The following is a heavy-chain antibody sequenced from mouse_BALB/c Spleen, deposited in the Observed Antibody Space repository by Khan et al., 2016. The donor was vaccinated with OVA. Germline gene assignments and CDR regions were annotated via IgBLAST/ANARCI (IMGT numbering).Heavy chain of an antibody. Sequence: DVQLVESGPGLVKPSQSLSLTCSVTGYSITSGYYWNWIRQFPGNKLEWMGYISYDGSNNYNPCLKNRISITRKTSENQFFLTFNSVTTEDTVPYYCTRDKNYYGYLDYWGQGTLVTVSA. CDR2: ISYDGSN. CDR3: TRDKNYYGYLDY. CDR1: GYSITSGYY. V-gene: IGHV3-6*02. D-gene: IGHD1-2*01. J-gene: IGHJ3*01.